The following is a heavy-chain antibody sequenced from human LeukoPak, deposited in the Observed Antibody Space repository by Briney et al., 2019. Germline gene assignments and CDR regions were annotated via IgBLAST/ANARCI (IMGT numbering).Heavy chain of an antibody. J-gene: IGHJ5*02. D-gene: IGHD3-10*01. CDR2: ISAYNGNT. V-gene: IGHV1-18*04. CDR1: GYTFTSYG. CDR3: ARANMVRGVIIRNWFDP. Sequence: ASVKVSCKASGYTFTSYGISWVRHAPGQGLEWMGWISAYNGNTNYAQKLQGRVTMTTDTSTSTAYMELRSLRSDDTAVYYCARANMVRGVIIRNWFDPWGQGTLVTVSS.